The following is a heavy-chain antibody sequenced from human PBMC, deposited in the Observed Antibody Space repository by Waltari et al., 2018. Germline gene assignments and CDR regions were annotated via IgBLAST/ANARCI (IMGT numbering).Heavy chain of an antibody. CDR1: GLTFSNYG. J-gene: IGHJ4*02. D-gene: IGHD4-4*01. Sequence: EIQLLESGGGLVQPGGSLRLSCAASGLTFSNYGMNWVRQAPGKGLEWVSSFRSGGDRTYYADSVKGRFTISRDNSKDMMYLQMNSLRADDTAVYYCAEPKYSYWGQGTLVIVSS. CDR2: FRSGGDRT. CDR3: AEPKYSY. V-gene: IGHV3-23*01.